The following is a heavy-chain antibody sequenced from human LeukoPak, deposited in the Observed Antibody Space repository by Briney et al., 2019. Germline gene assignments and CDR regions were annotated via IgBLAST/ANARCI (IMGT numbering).Heavy chain of an antibody. D-gene: IGHD2-8*02. CDR1: GFTFSSSA. CDR3: ARERSAVGGNYFDY. CDR2: ISNNGGYT. V-gene: IGHV3-23*01. Sequence: PGGSLRLSCAASGFTFSSSAMSWVRQAPGKGLEWVSAISNNGGYTYYADSVQGRFTISRDNSKSTLCLQMNSLRAEDTAVYYCARERSAVGGNYFDYWGQGTLVTVSS. J-gene: IGHJ4*02.